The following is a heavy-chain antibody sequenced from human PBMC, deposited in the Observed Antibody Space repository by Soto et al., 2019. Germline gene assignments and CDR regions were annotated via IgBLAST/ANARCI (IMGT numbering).Heavy chain of an antibody. D-gene: IGHD6-13*01. CDR2: INAGNGNT. CDR3: ARDRRYSSTWPDAFDI. Sequence: GASVKVSCKASGYTFTSYAMHWVRQAPGQRLEWMGWINAGNGNTRYSQKFQGRVTITRDTSASTAYMELSSLRSEDTAVYYCARDRRYSSTWPDAFDIWGQGTMVTVSS. V-gene: IGHV1-3*01. CDR1: GYTFTSYA. J-gene: IGHJ3*02.